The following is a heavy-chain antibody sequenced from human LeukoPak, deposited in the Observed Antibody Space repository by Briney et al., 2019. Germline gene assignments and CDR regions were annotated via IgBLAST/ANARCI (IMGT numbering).Heavy chain of an antibody. D-gene: IGHD3-10*01. J-gene: IGHJ4*02. CDR1: GGSVSSGSYY. CDR3: ARGQRKVLLWFGELLYYFDY. Sequence: SETLSLTCTVSGGSVSSGSYYWSWIRQPPGKGLEWIGYIYYSGSTNYNPSLKSRVTISVDTSKNQFSLKLSSVTAADTAVYYCARGQRKVLLWFGELLYYFDYWGQGTLVTVSP. CDR2: IYYSGST. V-gene: IGHV4-61*01.